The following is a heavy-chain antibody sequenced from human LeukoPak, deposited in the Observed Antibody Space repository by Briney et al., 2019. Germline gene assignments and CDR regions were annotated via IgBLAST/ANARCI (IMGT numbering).Heavy chain of an antibody. CDR2: ISGSGAST. CDR3: VRGYVSVAGYWFFDL. J-gene: IGHJ2*01. D-gene: IGHD6-19*01. V-gene: IGHV3-23*01. CDR1: GFTFSSYA. Sequence: GGSLRLSCAASGFTFSSYAMSWVRQAPGRGLEWVSAISGSGASTYYADSVKGRFTISRDNAKNSLYLQMNSLRADDTAVYYCVRGYVSVAGYWFFDLWGRGTLVTVSS.